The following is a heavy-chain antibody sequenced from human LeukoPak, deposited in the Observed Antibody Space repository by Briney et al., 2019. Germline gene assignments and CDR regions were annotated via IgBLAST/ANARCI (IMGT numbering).Heavy chain of an antibody. Sequence: TGGSLRLSCAASGFTFSSYGMHWVRQAPGKGLEWVAGISYDGSNKDYADSVKGRFTISRDNSKNTLYLQMNSLRAEDTAVYYCAKDSPGAFDIWGQGTMVTVSS. CDR1: GFTFSSYG. V-gene: IGHV3-30*18. J-gene: IGHJ3*02. CDR3: AKDSPGAFDI. CDR2: ISYDGSNK.